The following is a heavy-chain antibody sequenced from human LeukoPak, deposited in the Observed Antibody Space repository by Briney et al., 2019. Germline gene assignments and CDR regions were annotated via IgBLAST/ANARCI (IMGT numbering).Heavy chain of an antibody. J-gene: IGHJ4*02. CDR3: AKDKSYGSGIDH. D-gene: IGHD5-24*01. CDR1: EFNFNKFG. CDR2: ITFDGGNK. V-gene: IGHV3-30*02. Sequence: WGSLRLSCAASEFNFNKFGMHWVRQAPGKGLEWVAIITFDGGNKYYIDSVQGRFTISRDNSKNTVYLQMDSLRPEDTAVYYCAKDKSYGSGIDHWGQGALVTVPS.